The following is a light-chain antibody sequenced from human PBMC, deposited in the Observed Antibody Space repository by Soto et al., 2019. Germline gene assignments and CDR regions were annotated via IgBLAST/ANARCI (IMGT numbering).Light chain of an antibody. V-gene: IGKV3-20*01. CDR1: QSISSSY. Sequence: EIVLTQSPGTLSLSPGERATLSCRASQSISSSYLAWYQQKPGQAPRLLVYGASSSATGIPDRFSGSGSGTDFTLIISRLEPEDLAVYYCQHYGSSRFTFGPGTKVDIK. J-gene: IGKJ3*01. CDR3: QHYGSSRFT. CDR2: GAS.